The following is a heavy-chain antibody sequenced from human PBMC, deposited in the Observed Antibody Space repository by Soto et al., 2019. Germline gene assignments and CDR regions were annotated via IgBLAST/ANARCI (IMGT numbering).Heavy chain of an antibody. CDR2: IYSGGDT. CDR1: GFSVSSNY. CDR3: ARVAAHSSGWLDY. Sequence: ESGGGLVQPGGSLRLSCAASGFSVSSNYISWVRQAPGKGLEWVSIIYSGGDTYYADSVKGRFTISRDNSKNTLYLQMNSLRAEDTAVYYCARVAAHSSGWLDYWGQGTLITVSS. D-gene: IGHD6-19*01. J-gene: IGHJ4*02. V-gene: IGHV3-66*01.